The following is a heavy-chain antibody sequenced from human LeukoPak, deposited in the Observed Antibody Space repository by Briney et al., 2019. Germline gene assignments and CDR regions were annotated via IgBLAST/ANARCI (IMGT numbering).Heavy chain of an antibody. Sequence: GGSLRLSCAASGFTFSSYSMNWVRQAPGKGLEWVSSISSSSSYIYYADSVKGRFTISRDNAKNSLYLQMNSLRAEDTAVFYCARGTGYNPYYFDYWGQGTLVTVSS. CDR3: ARGTGYNPYYFDY. CDR2: ISSSSSYI. D-gene: IGHD5-24*01. V-gene: IGHV3-21*01. J-gene: IGHJ4*02. CDR1: GFTFSSYS.